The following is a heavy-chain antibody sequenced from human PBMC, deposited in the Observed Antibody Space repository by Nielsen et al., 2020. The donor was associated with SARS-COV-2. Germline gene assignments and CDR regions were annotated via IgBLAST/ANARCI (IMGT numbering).Heavy chain of an antibody. Sequence: WIRQPPGKGLEWIGEIYHSGSTNYNPSLKSRVTISVDKSKNQFSLKLSSVTAADTAVYYCARQGYSYGIDWGQGTLVTVSS. CDR3: ARQGYSYGID. J-gene: IGHJ4*02. CDR2: IYHSGST. V-gene: IGHV4-4*02. D-gene: IGHD5-18*01.